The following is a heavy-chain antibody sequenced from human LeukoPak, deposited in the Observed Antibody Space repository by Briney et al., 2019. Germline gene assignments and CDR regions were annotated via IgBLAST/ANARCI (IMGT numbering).Heavy chain of an antibody. CDR1: GFTVSSNY. D-gene: IGHD6-25*01. Sequence: PGGSLRLSCAVSGFTVSSNYMSWVRQAPGKGLEWVSVIYSGTNTYYADSVKGRFIISRDNPKNMLYLQMNSLRAEDTAVYYCATVASGTLDYWGQGTLVTVSS. CDR2: IYSGTNT. J-gene: IGHJ4*02. CDR3: ATVASGTLDY. V-gene: IGHV3-53*01.